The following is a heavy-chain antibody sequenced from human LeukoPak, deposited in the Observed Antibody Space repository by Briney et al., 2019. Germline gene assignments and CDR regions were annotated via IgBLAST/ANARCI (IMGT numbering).Heavy chain of an antibody. D-gene: IGHD3-9*01. V-gene: IGHV4-38-2*02. Sequence: PSETLSLTCTVSGYSISSGYFWSWIRQPPGKGLEWIGDINHNGGTNYNPSLKSRVTISVDTSKNQFSLRLSSVTAADTAVYYCARARQNPYFEERRRGNWFDPWGQGTLVTVSS. CDR3: ARARQNPYFEERRRGNWFDP. CDR2: INHNGGT. CDR1: GYSISSGYF. J-gene: IGHJ5*02.